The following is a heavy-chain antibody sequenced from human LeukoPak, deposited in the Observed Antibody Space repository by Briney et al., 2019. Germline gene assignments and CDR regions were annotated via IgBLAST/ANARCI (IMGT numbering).Heavy chain of an antibody. D-gene: IGHD2-2*01. CDR1: GFTFSSYG. Sequence: PGGSLRLSCAASGFTFSSYGMHWVRQAPGKGLEWVANIKQDGSEKYYVDSVKGRFTISRDNAKNSLYLQMNSLRAEDTAVYYCAREQGGFQYQLLHGYYYYYMDVWGKGTTVTVSS. CDR3: AREQGGFQYQLLHGYYYYYMDV. CDR2: IKQDGSEK. J-gene: IGHJ6*03. V-gene: IGHV3-7*01.